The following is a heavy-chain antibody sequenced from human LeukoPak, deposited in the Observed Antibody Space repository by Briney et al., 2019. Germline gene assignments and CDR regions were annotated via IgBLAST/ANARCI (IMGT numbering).Heavy chain of an antibody. CDR2: MYSGGST. D-gene: IGHD3-22*01. V-gene: IGHV3-53*01. CDR1: GFTVSSNY. Sequence: GRSLRLSCAASGFTVSSNYMSWVRQAPGRGLEWVSTMYSGGSTYYADSVKGRFTISRDSSKNTLYLQMNSLRAEDTAVYYCAKTSDYYFSFDYWGQGTLVTVSS. CDR3: AKTSDYYFSFDY. J-gene: IGHJ4*02.